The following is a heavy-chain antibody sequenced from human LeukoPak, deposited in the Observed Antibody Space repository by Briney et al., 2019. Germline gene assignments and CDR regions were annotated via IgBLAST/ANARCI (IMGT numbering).Heavy chain of an antibody. CDR3: ARVSPPYYDILTGFSYYFDY. J-gene: IGHJ4*02. V-gene: IGHV4-59*01. CDR1: GGSISSYY. D-gene: IGHD3-9*01. Sequence: SETLSLTCTVSGGSISSYYWSWIRQPPGKGLEWIGYIYYSGSTNYNPSLKRRVTISVDTSTTQFSLKLSSVTAADTAVYYCARVSPPYYDILTGFSYYFDYWGQGTLVTVSS. CDR2: IYYSGST.